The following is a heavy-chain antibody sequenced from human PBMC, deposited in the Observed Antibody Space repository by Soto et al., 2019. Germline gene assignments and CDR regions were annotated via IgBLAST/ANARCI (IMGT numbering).Heavy chain of an antibody. Sequence: QVQLVESGGGVVQPGRSMRLSCAASGFTFSSYAMHWVRQAPGKGLEWVAVISYDGSNKYYADSVKGRFTISRDNSKNTLYLQMNSLRAEDTAVYYCAREGLSIVVVPAAMYNWFDPWGQGTLVTVSS. CDR2: ISYDGSNK. J-gene: IGHJ5*02. CDR3: AREGLSIVVVPAAMYNWFDP. D-gene: IGHD2-2*01. CDR1: GFTFSSYA. V-gene: IGHV3-30-3*01.